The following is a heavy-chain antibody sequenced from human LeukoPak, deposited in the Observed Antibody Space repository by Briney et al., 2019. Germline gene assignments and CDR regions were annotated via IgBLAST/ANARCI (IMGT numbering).Heavy chain of an antibody. V-gene: IGHV4-34*01. J-gene: IGHJ4*02. CDR1: GGSFSGYY. CDR2: INHSGST. Sequence: TSETQSLTYAVYGGSFSGYYWNWIRQPPGKGLEWIGEINHSGSTNYNPSLKSRVAISVDTSKNQFSLKLSSVTAADTAVYYCASVRIAAAGLIFDYWGQGTLVTVSS. D-gene: IGHD6-13*01. CDR3: ASVRIAAAGLIFDY.